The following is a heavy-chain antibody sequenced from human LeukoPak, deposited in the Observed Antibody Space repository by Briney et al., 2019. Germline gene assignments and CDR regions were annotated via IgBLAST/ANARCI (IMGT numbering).Heavy chain of an antibody. CDR1: GMTFSNVW. CDR3: TTDHSY. CDR2: IKRKSDGETP. V-gene: IGHV3-15*01. Sequence: GGSLRLSCAVSGMTFSNVWMTWVRQAPGEGLEWVGRIKRKSDGETPEYAAPVKGRFTISRDDPQNTLYLQMNSLRSEDTGVYYCTTDHSYWGQGTLVTVSS. J-gene: IGHJ4*02.